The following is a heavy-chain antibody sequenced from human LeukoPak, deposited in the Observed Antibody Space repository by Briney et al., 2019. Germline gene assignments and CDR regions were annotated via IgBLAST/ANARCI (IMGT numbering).Heavy chain of an antibody. CDR2: VYRSGSS. J-gene: IGHJ4*02. CDR3: ARRGTSGWAYYFDF. V-gene: IGHV4-39*01. CDR1: GDSITTSSNY. Sequence: PSETLSLTCTVSGDSITTSSNYWGWLRHLPGKGLEWIGSVYRSGSSYYNPSLKSRATISVDTSKNQFTLNLTAVTAADTAVYHCARRGTSGWAYYFDFWGPGSLLTVSS. D-gene: IGHD6-19*01.